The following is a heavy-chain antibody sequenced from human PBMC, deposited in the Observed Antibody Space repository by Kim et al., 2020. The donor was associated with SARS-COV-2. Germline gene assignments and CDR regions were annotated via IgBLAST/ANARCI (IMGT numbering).Heavy chain of an antibody. V-gene: IGHV5-51*01. Sequence: GESLKISCKGSVNTHSTYWIAWVRQMPGRGLEWMGLIYPDDSKTRYSPSFQGQVMFLADKSNSTAYLQWNSLKASDTAMYYCARLAAVGGSDGLDIWGQGTMVTVSS. CDR1: VNTHSTYW. CDR2: IYPDDSKT. J-gene: IGHJ3*02. D-gene: IGHD6-13*01. CDR3: ARLAAVGGSDGLDI.